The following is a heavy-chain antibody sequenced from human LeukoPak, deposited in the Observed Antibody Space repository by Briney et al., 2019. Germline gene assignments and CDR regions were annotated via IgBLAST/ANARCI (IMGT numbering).Heavy chain of an antibody. CDR3: ARHQWVPAFGI. V-gene: IGHV4-59*08. CDR1: GESMSGFY. J-gene: IGHJ3*02. D-gene: IGHD1-26*01. CDR2: MHYTGST. Sequence: SETLSLTCTVSGESMSGFYWTWIRQSPGKGLEWIGYMHYTGSTNYNPSLKSRVTISIDTSKNQFSLKLSSVTASDTAVYYCARHQWVPAFGIWGQGTMVTVSS.